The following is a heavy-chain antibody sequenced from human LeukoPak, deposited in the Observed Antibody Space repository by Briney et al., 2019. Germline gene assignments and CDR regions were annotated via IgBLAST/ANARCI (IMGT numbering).Heavy chain of an antibody. V-gene: IGHV3-33*01. D-gene: IGHD6-6*01. CDR3: ARGVYLIDY. CDR2: IWDDGSNK. CDR1: GFTFSSYG. J-gene: IGHJ4*02. Sequence: GGSLRLSCAASGFTFSSYGMHWVRRAPGKGLEWVAVIWDDGSNKYYADSVKGRFAISRDNSKNTLYLQMNSLRAEDTAVYFCARGVYLIDYWGQGTLVTVSS.